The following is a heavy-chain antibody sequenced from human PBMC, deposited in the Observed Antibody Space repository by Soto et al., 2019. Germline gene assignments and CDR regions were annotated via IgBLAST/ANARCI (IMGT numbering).Heavy chain of an antibody. CDR2: ITGSGGNT. J-gene: IGHJ5*02. CDR1: GVTLRNYA. V-gene: IGHV3-23*01. CDR3: EKDAQKLVPSHWLDP. D-gene: IGHD6-13*01. Sequence: PGVSLRLSCAASGVTLRNYAMSRVRQAPGGGLEWVSSITGSGGNTYYADSVKGRFTISRDNSKNTLYLQMSSLRAEDTALYYCEKDAQKLVPSHWLDPWGQGTLVNVSS.